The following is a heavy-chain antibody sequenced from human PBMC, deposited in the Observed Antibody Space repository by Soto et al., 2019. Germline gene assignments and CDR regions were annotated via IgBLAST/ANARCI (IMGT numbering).Heavy chain of an antibody. CDR3: ARGRRGSGSSSGIDY. V-gene: IGHV4-34*01. Sequence: QVQLQQWGAGLLKPSETLSLTCAVYGGSFSGYYWSWIRQPPGKGLGWIGEINHSGSTNYNPSLKSRVTISVDTSKNQFSLKLSSVTAADTAVYYCARGRRGSGSSSGIDYWGQGTLVTVSS. J-gene: IGHJ4*02. CDR2: INHSGST. CDR1: GGSFSGYY. D-gene: IGHD6-6*01.